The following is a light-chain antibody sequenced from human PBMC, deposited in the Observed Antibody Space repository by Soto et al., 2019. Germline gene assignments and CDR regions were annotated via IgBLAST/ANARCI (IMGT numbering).Light chain of an antibody. J-gene: IGKJ3*01. CDR3: QQLNSYAFT. CDR2: AAS. Sequence: DIQLTQSPSFLSASVGDRVTITCRASQGISSYLAWYQQKQGKAPKLLIYAASTLQSGVPSRFSGSGSGTEFTLTISSLQPEDFATYYCQQLNSYAFTFGPGTKVDIK. V-gene: IGKV1-9*01. CDR1: QGISSY.